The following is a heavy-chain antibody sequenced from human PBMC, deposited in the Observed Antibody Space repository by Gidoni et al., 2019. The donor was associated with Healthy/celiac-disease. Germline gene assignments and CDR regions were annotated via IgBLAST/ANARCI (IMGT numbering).Heavy chain of an antibody. J-gene: IGHJ4*02. CDR3: ARGNRYCSGGSCRHYFDY. Sequence: IRQPPGKGLEWIGYIHYSGSTNYNPSLKSRVTISVDTSKNQFSLKLSSVTAADTAVYYCARGNRYCSGGSCRHYFDYWGQGTLVTVSS. V-gene: IGHV4-59*01. CDR2: IHYSGST. D-gene: IGHD2-15*01.